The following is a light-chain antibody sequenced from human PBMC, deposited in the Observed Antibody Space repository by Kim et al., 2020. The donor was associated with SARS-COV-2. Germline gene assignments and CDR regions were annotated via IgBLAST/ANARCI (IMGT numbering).Light chain of an antibody. CDR3: QSFDTSLGGSVV. CDR1: ISSTGANFD. Sequence: ISSTGANFDVHRYQQFPGTAPRLLIFTNINRPSGVPDRFSGSRSGTSASLAITGVQPDDEADYYCQSFDTSLGGSVVFGGGTQLTVL. J-gene: IGLJ3*02. V-gene: IGLV1-40*01. CDR2: TNI.